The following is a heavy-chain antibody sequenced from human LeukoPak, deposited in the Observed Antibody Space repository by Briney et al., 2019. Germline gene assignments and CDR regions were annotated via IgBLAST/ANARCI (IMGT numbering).Heavy chain of an antibody. D-gene: IGHD3-10*01. CDR3: ARHYGP. J-gene: IGHJ4*02. Sequence: PGGSLRLSCVASGFTFSNYWMGWIRQPPGKGLEWIGSIYYSGSAYYNPSLKSRVTISVDTSKNQFSLKLNSVTATDTAVYYCARHYGPWGQGTLVTVSS. V-gene: IGHV4-39*01. CDR1: GFTFSNYW. CDR2: IYYSGSA.